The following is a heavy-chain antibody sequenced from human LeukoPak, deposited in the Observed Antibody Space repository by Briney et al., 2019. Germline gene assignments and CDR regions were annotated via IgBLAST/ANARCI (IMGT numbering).Heavy chain of an antibody. CDR3: ARAVSYSSGWYLDAFDI. V-gene: IGHV3-48*03. CDR1: GFTFSSYE. J-gene: IGHJ3*02. CDR2: ISSSGSTI. D-gene: IGHD6-19*01. Sequence: PGGSLRLSCAASGFTFSSYEMNWVRQAPGKGLEWVSYISSSGSTIYYADSVKGRFTISRDNAKNSLYLQMNSLRAEDTAVYYCARAVSYSSGWYLDAFDIWGQGTMVTVSS.